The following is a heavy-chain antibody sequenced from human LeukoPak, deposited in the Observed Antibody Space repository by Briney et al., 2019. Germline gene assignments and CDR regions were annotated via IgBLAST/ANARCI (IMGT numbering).Heavy chain of an antibody. CDR2: IIPIFGTA. D-gene: IGHD1-26*01. CDR1: GCTFSSYA. CDR3: ASAGPQLRIVGADDAFDI. V-gene: IGHV1-69*05. J-gene: IGHJ3*02. Sequence: SVKVSCKASGCTFSSYAISWVRQAPGQGLEWMGGIIPIFGTANYAQKFQGRVTITTDESTSTAYMELSSLRSEDTAVYYCASAGPQLRIVGADDAFDIWGQGTMVTVSS.